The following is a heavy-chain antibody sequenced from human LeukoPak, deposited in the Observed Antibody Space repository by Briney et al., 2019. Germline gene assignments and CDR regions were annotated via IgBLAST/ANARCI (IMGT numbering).Heavy chain of an antibody. CDR2: ISSSSSTI. CDR3: ARARYDSSGLYYFDY. Sequence: GGSLRLSCAAFGFTFSSYSMNWVRQAPGKGLEWVSYISSSSSTIYYADSVKGRFTISRDNAKNSLYLQMNSLRAEDTAVYYCARARYDSSGLYYFDYWGQGTLVTVSS. D-gene: IGHD3-22*01. V-gene: IGHV3-48*01. CDR1: GFTFSSYS. J-gene: IGHJ4*02.